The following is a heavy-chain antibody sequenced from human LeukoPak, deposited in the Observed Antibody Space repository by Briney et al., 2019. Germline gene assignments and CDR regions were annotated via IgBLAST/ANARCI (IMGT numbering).Heavy chain of an antibody. CDR3: ATDLTLTTVTLCFDY. Sequence: SSVTVSCKASGGTFSSYAISWVRQAPGQGLEWMGGIIPIFGTANYAQKFQGRVTITADESTSTAYMELSSLRSEDTAVYYCATDLTLTTVTLCFDYWGQGTLVTVPS. V-gene: IGHV1-69*13. CDR1: GGTFSSYA. J-gene: IGHJ4*02. CDR2: IIPIFGTA. D-gene: IGHD4-17*01.